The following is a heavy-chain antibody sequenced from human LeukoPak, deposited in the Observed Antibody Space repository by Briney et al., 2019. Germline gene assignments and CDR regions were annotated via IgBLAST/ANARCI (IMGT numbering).Heavy chain of an antibody. J-gene: IGHJ4*02. V-gene: IGHV3-48*03. CDR1: GFTFSSYE. D-gene: IGHD3-22*01. CDR2: ISSSGRTT. CDR3: ARDGEFYYDSSSY. Sequence: PGGSLRLSCAASGFTFSSYEMNWVRQAPGKGLEWVSYISSSGRTTYYADSVKGRFTISRDNAKNSLYLQMNSLRAEDTAVYYCARDGEFYYDSSSYWGQGSLVTVSS.